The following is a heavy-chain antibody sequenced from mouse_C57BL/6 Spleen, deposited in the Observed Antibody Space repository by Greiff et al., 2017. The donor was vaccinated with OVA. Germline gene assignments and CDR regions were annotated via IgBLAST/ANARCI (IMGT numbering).Heavy chain of an antibody. CDR1: GYTFTDYE. D-gene: IGHD2-3*01. V-gene: IGHV1-15*01. CDR2: IDPETGGT. CDR3: TRKYPMGLLEGYAMDY. Sequence: QVQLQQSGAELVRPGASVTLSCKASGYTFTDYEMHWVKQTPVHGLEWIGAIDPETGGTAYNQKFKGKAILTADKSSSTAYMELRSLTSEDSAVYYCTRKYPMGLLEGYAMDYWGQGTSVTVSS. J-gene: IGHJ4*01.